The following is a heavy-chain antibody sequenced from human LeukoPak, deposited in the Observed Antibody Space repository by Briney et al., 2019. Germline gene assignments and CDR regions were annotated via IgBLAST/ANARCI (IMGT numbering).Heavy chain of an antibody. CDR3: ARNYYETGNWFDP. Sequence: GASVKVSCKASGGTFSSYAISWVRQAPGQGLEWMGGIIPIFGTANYAQKFQGRVTITAGESTSTAYMELSSLRSEDTAVYYCARNYYETGNWFDPWGQGTLVTVSS. CDR2: IIPIFGTA. V-gene: IGHV1-69*13. CDR1: GGTFSSYA. D-gene: IGHD3-22*01. J-gene: IGHJ5*02.